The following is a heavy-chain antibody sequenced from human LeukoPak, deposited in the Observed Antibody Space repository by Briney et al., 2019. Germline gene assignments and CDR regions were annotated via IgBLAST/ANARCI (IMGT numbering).Heavy chain of an antibody. CDR3: AKKSATYGDYATQDY. Sequence: GGSLRLSCAASGFTFSSYAMNWVRQAPGKGLEWVSAISGSGGSTYYADSVKGRFTISRDNSKNTLYLQMNSLRAEDTAVYYCAKKSATYGDYATQDYWGQGTLVTVSS. V-gene: IGHV3-23*01. CDR2: ISGSGGST. D-gene: IGHD4-17*01. J-gene: IGHJ4*02. CDR1: GFTFSSYA.